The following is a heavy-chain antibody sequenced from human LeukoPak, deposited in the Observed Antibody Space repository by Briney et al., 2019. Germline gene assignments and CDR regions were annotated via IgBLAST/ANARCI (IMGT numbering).Heavy chain of an antibody. CDR3: ARAKVADFWSGYGYYFDY. D-gene: IGHD3-3*01. V-gene: IGHV4-39*07. Sequence: SETLSLTCTVSGGSISSGSYYWGWIRQPPGKGLEWIGTIYYSGSTYYNPSLKSRVTISVDTSKNQFSLKLSSVTAADTAVYYCARAKVADFWSGYGYYFDYWGQGTLVTVSS. CDR2: IYYSGST. J-gene: IGHJ4*02. CDR1: GGSISSGSYY.